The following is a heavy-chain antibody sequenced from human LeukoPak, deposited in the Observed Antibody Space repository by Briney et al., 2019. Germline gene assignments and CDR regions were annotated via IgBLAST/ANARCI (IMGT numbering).Heavy chain of an antibody. CDR2: ISSSSSYI. D-gene: IGHD3-22*01. CDR1: GFSFSYHG. J-gene: IGHJ4*02. V-gene: IGHV3-21*01. CDR3: ARSGITMIYLLDY. Sequence: AGGSLRLSCAASGFSFSYHGMNWVRQAPGKGLEWVSSISSSSSYIYYTDSVKGRFTISRDNAKNSLYLQMNSLRAEDTAVYYCARSGITMIYLLDYWGQGTLVTVSS.